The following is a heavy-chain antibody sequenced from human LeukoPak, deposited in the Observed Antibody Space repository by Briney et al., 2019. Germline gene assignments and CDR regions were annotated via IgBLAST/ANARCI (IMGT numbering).Heavy chain of an antibody. CDR1: RFTVSSNY. V-gene: IGHV3-53*01. CDR2: IYSGGST. J-gene: IGHJ4*02. Sequence: GGSLRLSCAASRFTVSSNYMSWVRQAPGKGLEWVSVIYSGGSTYYADSVKGRFTISRDNSKNTLYLQMNSLRAEDTAVYYCARVHYDYVWGSYRHFDYWGQGTLVTVSS. CDR3: ARVHYDYVWGSYRHFDY. D-gene: IGHD3-16*02.